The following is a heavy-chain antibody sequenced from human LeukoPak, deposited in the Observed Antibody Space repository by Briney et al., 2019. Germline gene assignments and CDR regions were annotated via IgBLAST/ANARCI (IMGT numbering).Heavy chain of an antibody. Sequence: PGGSLRLSCAASGFTFSDYYMSWIRQAPGKGLEWVSYISSSGSTIYYADSVKVRFTISRDNAKNSLYLQMNSLRAEDTAVYYCARDPPHRGSTVNFEHWGQGTLVTVSS. J-gene: IGHJ4*02. D-gene: IGHD4-17*01. V-gene: IGHV3-11*01. CDR1: GFTFSDYY. CDR3: ARDPPHRGSTVNFEH. CDR2: ISSSGSTI.